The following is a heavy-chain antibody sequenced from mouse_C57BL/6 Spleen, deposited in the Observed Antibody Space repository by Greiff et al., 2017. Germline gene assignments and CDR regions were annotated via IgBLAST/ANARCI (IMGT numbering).Heavy chain of an antibody. CDR2: INPSNGGT. D-gene: IGHD2-1*01. V-gene: IGHV1-53*01. CDR3: ARIYGNFYWYFDV. CDR1: GYTFTSYW. Sequence: QVQLKESGTELVKPGASVKLSCKASGYTFTSYWMHWVKQRPGQGLEWIGNINPSNGGTNYNEKFKSKATLTVDKSSSTAYMQLSSLTSEDSAVYYCARIYGNFYWYFDVWGTGTTVTVSS. J-gene: IGHJ1*03.